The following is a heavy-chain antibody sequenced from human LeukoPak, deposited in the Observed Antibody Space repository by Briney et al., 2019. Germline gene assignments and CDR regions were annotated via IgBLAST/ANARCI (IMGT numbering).Heavy chain of an antibody. CDR2: INPNSGGT. CDR3: AGATTTHDAFDI. J-gene: IGHJ3*02. D-gene: IGHD5-12*01. V-gene: IGHV1-2*02. Sequence: GASVKVSCKASGYTFTGYYMHWVRQAPGQGLEWMGWINPNSGGTNYAQKFQGRVTITADKSTSTAYMELSSLRSEDTAVYYCAGATTTHDAFDIWGQGTMVTVSS. CDR1: GYTFTGYY.